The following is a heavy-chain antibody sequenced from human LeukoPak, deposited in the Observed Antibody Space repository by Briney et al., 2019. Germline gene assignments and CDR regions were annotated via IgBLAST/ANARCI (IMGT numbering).Heavy chain of an antibody. D-gene: IGHD6-13*01. V-gene: IGHV4-59*01. CDR2: IYYSGST. CDR3: ARVPTIAAAGSKGAFDI. CDR1: GGSISSYY. Sequence: SETLSLTCTVSGGSISSYYWSWIRQPPGKGLEWIGYIYYSGSTNYNPSLRSRVTISVDTSKNQFSLKLSSVTAADTAVYYCARVPTIAAAGSKGAFDIWGQGTMVTVSS. J-gene: IGHJ3*02.